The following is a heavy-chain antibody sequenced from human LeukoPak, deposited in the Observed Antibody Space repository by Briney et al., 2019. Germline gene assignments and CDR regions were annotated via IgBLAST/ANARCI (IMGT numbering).Heavy chain of an antibody. CDR2: SRDKAKSYTT. V-gene: IGHV3-72*01. D-gene: IGHD6-19*01. J-gene: IGHJ4*02. CDR1: GFTFSDHF. CDR3: RVGFVAGSDYLDY. Sequence: QSGGSLRLSCAVSGFTFSDHFLDWVRQAPGKGLEWVGRSRDKAKSYTTEYAASVKVRFTISRDDSKNSLYLQMDSLKTEDTAVYCVRVGFVAGSDYLDYWGQGTLVTVSS.